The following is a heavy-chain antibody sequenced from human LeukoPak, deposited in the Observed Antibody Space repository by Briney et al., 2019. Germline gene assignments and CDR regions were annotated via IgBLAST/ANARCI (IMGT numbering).Heavy chain of an antibody. J-gene: IGHJ4*02. CDR2: ISSSSSYT. Sequence: GGSLRLSCAASGFTFSSYGMNWVRQAPGKGLEWVSYISSSSSYTNYVDSVKGRFTISRDNAKNSLYLQMNSLRAEDTAVYYCVRAVSVSSYYFDCWGQGTLVTVSS. CDR1: GFTFSSYG. V-gene: IGHV3-21*05. D-gene: IGHD5/OR15-5a*01. CDR3: VRAVSVSSYYFDC.